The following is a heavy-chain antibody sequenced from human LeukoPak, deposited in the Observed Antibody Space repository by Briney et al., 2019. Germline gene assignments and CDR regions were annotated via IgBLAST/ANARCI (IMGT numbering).Heavy chain of an antibody. V-gene: IGHV3-7*01. D-gene: IGHD3-22*01. CDR2: IKQDGSEI. CDR1: GFTFSSYA. CDR3: ARRGSGYYPNWFDP. J-gene: IGHJ5*02. Sequence: GGSLRLSCAASGFTFSSYAMSWVRQAPGKGLEWVANIKQDGSEIYYVDSVKGRFTISRDNAKNSLYLQMNSLRAEDTAVYYCARRGSGYYPNWFDPWGQGTLVTVSS.